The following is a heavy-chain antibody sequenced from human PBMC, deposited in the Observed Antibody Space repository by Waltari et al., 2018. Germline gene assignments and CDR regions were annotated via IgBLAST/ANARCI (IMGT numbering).Heavy chain of an antibody. CDR3: ATYVGASVGTAAFDV. V-gene: IGHV4-39*01. CDR1: GGSITSNRHY. J-gene: IGHJ3*01. Sequence: VSGGSITSNRHYWGWIRQPPGKGLEWTGTISYSGATYNSPSHKSRVTISVDTSKNQFSLKLSSATAADTAVYYCATYVGASVGTAAFDVWGQGTMVTV. CDR2: ISYSGAT. D-gene: IGHD6-13*01.